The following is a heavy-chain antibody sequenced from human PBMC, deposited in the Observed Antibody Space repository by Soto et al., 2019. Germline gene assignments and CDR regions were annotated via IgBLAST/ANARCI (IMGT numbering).Heavy chain of an antibody. CDR1: GFTFSSYA. J-gene: IGHJ4*02. V-gene: IGHV3-23*01. CDR3: AKSGEQLFEY. CDR2: ISGGGGST. Sequence: EVQLLESGGGLVQPGGSLRLSCAASGFTFSSYAMSWVRQAPGKGLEWVSGISGGGGSTYYADSVKGRFTISRDNSKNTLSLQMNSLRAEDTAIYYCAKSGEQLFEYWGQGTLVTVSS. D-gene: IGHD1-26*01.